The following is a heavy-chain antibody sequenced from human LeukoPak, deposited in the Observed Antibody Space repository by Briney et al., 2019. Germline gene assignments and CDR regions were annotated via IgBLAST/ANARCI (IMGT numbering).Heavy chain of an antibody. V-gene: IGHV4-59*01. D-gene: IGHD2-8*02. Sequence: SETLSLTCTVSGGSISSYYWSWIRQPPGKGLEWIGYIYYSGSTNYNPSLKSRVTISVDTSKNQFSLKLSSVTAADTAVYYCASTTLLGFLDYWGQGTLVTVSS. CDR1: GGSISSYY. CDR2: IYYSGST. CDR3: ASTTLLGFLDY. J-gene: IGHJ4*02.